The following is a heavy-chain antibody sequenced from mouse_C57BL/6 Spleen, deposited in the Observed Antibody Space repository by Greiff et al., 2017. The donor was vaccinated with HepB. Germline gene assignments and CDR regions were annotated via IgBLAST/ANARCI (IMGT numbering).Heavy chain of an antibody. Sequence: QVQLQQSGPELVKPGASVKISCKASGYAFSSSWMNWVKQRPGKGLEWIGRIYPGDGDTNYNGKFKGKATLTADKSSSTAYMQLSSLTSEDSAVYFCARASYDYDRNWFAYWGQGTLVTVSA. CDR2: IYPGDGDT. J-gene: IGHJ3*01. CDR3: ARASYDYDRNWFAY. CDR1: GYAFSSSW. D-gene: IGHD2-4*01. V-gene: IGHV1-82*01.